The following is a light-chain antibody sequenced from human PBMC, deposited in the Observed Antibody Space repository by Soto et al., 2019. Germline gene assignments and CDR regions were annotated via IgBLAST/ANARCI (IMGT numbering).Light chain of an antibody. CDR1: NSNIGAGYD. V-gene: IGLV1-40*01. CDR2: GDR. Sequence: QSVLTQPPSVSGAPGQRVTISCAGNNSNIGAGYDVHWYQQLPGTAPKLLIYGDRNRPSGVPDRFSGSKSGPTASLAITGLQAEDEADYYCQSYDRSLSVCVFGTGTKVTVL. CDR3: QSYDRSLSVCV. J-gene: IGLJ1*01.